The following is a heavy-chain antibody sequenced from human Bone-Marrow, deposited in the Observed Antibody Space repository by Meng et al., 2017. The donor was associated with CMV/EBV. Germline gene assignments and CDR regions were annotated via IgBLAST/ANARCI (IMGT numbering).Heavy chain of an antibody. CDR2: LYFSGST. CDR3: ARHFRSSRFSSGYFDY. D-gene: IGHD3-22*01. CDR1: GGSISGSSYY. V-gene: IGHV4-39*01. J-gene: IGHJ4*02. Sequence: SETLPLTCTVSGGSISGSSYYWGWSRQPPGKGLEWIGSLYFSGSTYYNPSLKSRLTISADTSRNQFSLKLSSVTAADTAVYYCARHFRSSRFSSGYFDYWGQGTLVTVSS.